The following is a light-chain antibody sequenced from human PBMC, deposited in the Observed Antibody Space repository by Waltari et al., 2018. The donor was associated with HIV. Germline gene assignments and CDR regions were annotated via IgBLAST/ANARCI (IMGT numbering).Light chain of an antibody. V-gene: IGKV3-15*01. CDR1: QSISAK. Sequence: EIVMTHSPPTLSVSPGQRVTLSCRASQSISAKVAWYQQRPGQAPRLLIYEVGTRPTGIPARFSGSGSGTEFTLTISSLQSEDFATYFCQQYDSGPRGITFGQGTMLEIK. J-gene: IGKJ2*01. CDR3: QQYDSGPRGIT. CDR2: EVG.